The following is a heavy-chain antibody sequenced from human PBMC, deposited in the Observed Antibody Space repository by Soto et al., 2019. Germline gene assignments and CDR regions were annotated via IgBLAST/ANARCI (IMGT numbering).Heavy chain of an antibody. Sequence: EVQLLESGGGLVQPGGSLRLSCAASGFTVSSYAMSWVRQAPGKGLEWVSGIGDSGGDTYYADSVKGRFTISRDTSKNTLYLQMNSLRDEDTAVYYCAKELERHYDFHYWGQGTLVTVSS. CDR3: AKELERHYDFHY. V-gene: IGHV3-23*01. D-gene: IGHD1-1*01. CDR1: GFTVSSYA. J-gene: IGHJ4*02. CDR2: IGDSGGDT.